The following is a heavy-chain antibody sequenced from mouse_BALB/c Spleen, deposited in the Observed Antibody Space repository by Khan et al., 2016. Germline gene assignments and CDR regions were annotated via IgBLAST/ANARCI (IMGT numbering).Heavy chain of an antibody. V-gene: IGHV1-54*01. CDR2: INPGSGGT. CDR1: GYAFTNYM. Sequence: QVQLQQSGAELVRPGTSVKVSCKASGYAFTNYMIEWVKQRTGKGLEWIGVINPGSGGTNYNEKFKGKATLTADKSSSTAYMQLSSLRSDDSAINFWTRVVTTVTYWYFEVWGAGTTVTVCS. D-gene: IGHD2-12*01. CDR3: TRVVTTVTYWYFEV. J-gene: IGHJ1*01.